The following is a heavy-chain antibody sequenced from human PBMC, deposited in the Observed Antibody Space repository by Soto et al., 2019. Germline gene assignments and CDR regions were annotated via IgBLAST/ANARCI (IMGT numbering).Heavy chain of an antibody. D-gene: IGHD3-10*01. J-gene: IGHJ4*02. CDR1: GFNLGSYA. Sequence: GSLSLPCAASGFNLGSYAMSWVRQAPGKGLEWVSVISTSGITTYYADSVKCRFTISRDNSKNTLYLQMNSLRAADTAVYYCAKRRFGELCLDYWGQGTLVTVSS. CDR3: AKRRFGELCLDY. V-gene: IGHV3-23*01. CDR2: ISTSGITT.